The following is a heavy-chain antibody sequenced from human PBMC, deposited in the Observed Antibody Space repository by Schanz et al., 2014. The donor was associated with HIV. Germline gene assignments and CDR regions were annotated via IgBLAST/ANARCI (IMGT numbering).Heavy chain of an antibody. CDR3: ARDVSHDSSGHYSDYYYGMDV. J-gene: IGHJ6*02. D-gene: IGHD3-22*01. CDR2: ISYDGSNK. V-gene: IGHV3-30-3*01. Sequence: QVQLVESGGGVVQPGRSLRLSCAASGFTFSSYAMHWVRQAPGKGLEWVAVISYDGSNKNYADSVKGRFTISRDNSKNTLYLQMNSLRAEDTAVYYCARDVSHDSSGHYSDYYYGMDVWGQGTTVTVSS. CDR1: GFTFSSYA.